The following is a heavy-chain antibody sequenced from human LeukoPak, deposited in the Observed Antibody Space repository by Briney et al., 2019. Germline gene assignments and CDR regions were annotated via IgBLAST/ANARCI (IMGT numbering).Heavy chain of an antibody. J-gene: IGHJ6*02. CDR2: IGTAGDT. CDR3: ARGGRYYDFWSGYYGPYGMDV. V-gene: IGHV3-13*01. D-gene: IGHD3-3*01. CDR1: GFTFGSYD. Sequence: RGSLRLSCAASGFTFGSYDMHWVRQATGKGLEWVSAIGTAGDTYYPGSVKGRFTISREDAKNSLYLQMNSLRAGDTAVYYCARGGRYYDFWSGYYGPYGMDVWGQGTTVTVSS.